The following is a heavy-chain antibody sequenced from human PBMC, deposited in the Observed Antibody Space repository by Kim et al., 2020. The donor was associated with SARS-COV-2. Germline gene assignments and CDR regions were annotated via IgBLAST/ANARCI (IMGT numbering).Heavy chain of an antibody. Sequence: TNYADSVKGQFTISRDNAENALYLHMDSLTAEDTAVYYCARDLSGADDYWGQGTLVTVSS. J-gene: IGHJ4*02. CDR2: T. D-gene: IGHD3-10*01. V-gene: IGHV3-74*01. CDR3: ARDLSGADDY.